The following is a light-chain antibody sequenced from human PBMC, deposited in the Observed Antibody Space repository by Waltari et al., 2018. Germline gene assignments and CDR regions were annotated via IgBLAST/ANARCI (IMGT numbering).Light chain of an antibody. V-gene: IGKV1-12*01. Sequence: DIQMTQSPSSVSASMGDTVTISCRASQDILSWLAWFQQKPGTAPKLLIYGASNLKGGVPSRFSGSGSGTHFTLSISNLHPEDFATYYCQQVHSFPFTFGPGTKVDLK. J-gene: IGKJ3*01. CDR1: QDILSW. CDR2: GAS. CDR3: QQVHSFPFT.